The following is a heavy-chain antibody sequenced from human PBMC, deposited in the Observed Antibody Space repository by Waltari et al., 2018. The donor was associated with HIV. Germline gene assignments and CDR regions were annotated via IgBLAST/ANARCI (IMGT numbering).Heavy chain of an antibody. D-gene: IGHD3-16*01. Sequence: LVESGGGVVKTGGSIRLTWEASGFELRHYSMNWVCQSPMRGLEWVASIRRGNNEKHYLDSVRGRFAISRDISESSVYLQMESLKEDDTATYFCVRDDPGYGPIDYWGQGTLVTV. CDR2: IRRGNNEK. CDR3: VRDDPGYGPIDY. V-gene: IGHV3-21*04. CDR1: GFELRHYS. J-gene: IGHJ4*02.